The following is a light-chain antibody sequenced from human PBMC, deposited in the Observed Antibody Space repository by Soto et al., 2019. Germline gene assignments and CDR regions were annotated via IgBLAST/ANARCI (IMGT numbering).Light chain of an antibody. CDR1: QSLLHSNGYNY. CDR2: LGS. J-gene: IGKJ1*01. V-gene: IGKV2-28*01. CDR3: MQALQTPPWT. Sequence: IVMTQSPPSLPLTPGEPASISCRASQSLLHSNGYNYLDWYLQKPGQSPQLLIYLGSNRASGVPDRFSGSGSGTDFTLKISRVEAEDVGVYYCMQALQTPPWTFGQGTKV.